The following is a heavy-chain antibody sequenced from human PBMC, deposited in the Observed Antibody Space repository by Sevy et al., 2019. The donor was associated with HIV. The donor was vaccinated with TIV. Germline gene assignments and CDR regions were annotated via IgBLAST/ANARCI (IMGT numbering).Heavy chain of an antibody. Sequence: GGSLRLSCAASGFTFSSYAMSWVRQAPGKGLEWVSAISGSGGSTYYADSVKGRFTISRDNSKNTLYLQMNSLRAEDTAVYYCAKGNEYYYYYYMDVWGKGTTVTVSS. D-gene: IGHD2-8*01. CDR3: AKGNEYYYYYYMDV. CDR2: ISGSGGST. CDR1: GFTFSSYA. V-gene: IGHV3-23*01. J-gene: IGHJ6*03.